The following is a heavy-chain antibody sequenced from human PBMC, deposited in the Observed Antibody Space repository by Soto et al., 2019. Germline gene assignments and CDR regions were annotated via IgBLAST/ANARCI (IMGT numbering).Heavy chain of an antibody. V-gene: IGHV3-30*18. CDR3: AKSLRRGTIFGVAEYYYYYMDV. Sequence: GGSLRLSCAATGFTFSSYGMHWVRQAPGKGLEWVAVISYDGSNKYYADSVKGRFTISRDNSKNTLYLQMNSLRAEDTAVYYCAKSLRRGTIFGVAEYYYYYMDVWGKGTTVTVSS. J-gene: IGHJ6*03. CDR1: GFTFSSYG. D-gene: IGHD3-3*01. CDR2: ISYDGSNK.